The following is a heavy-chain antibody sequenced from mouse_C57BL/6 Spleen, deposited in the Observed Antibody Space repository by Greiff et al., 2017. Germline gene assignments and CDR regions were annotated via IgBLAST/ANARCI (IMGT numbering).Heavy chain of an antibody. CDR2: ISSGGSYT. CDR1: GFTFSSYG. V-gene: IGHV5-6*01. D-gene: IGHD1-1*01. J-gene: IGHJ4*01. CDR3: ARQRGITTVVATGAMDY. Sequence: EVKLMESGGDLVKPGGSLKLSCAASGFTFSSYGMSWVRQTPDKRLEWVATISSGGSYTYYPDSVKGRFTISRDNAKNTLYLQMSSLKSEDTAMYYCARQRGITTVVATGAMDYWGQGTSVTVSS.